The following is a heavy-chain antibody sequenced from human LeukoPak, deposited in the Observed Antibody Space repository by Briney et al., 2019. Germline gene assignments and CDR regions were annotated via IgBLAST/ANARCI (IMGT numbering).Heavy chain of an antibody. V-gene: IGHV1-2*02. J-gene: IGHJ4*02. CDR1: GYNFNSYG. CDR3: ARSLEQVWSY. D-gene: IGHD1/OR15-1a*01. CDR2: INPNSGGT. Sequence: ASVKVSCKASGYNFNSYGISWVRQAPGQGLEWMGWINPNSGGTNYAQKFQGRVTMTRDTSISTAYMELSRLRSDDTAVYYCARSLEQVWSYWGQGTLVTVSS.